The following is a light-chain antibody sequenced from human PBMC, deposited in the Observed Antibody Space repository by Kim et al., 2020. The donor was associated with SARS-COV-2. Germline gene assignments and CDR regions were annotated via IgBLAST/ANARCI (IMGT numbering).Light chain of an antibody. Sequence: EIVMTQSPATLSVSPGEGATLSCRASQSVGSNLAWYQQKPGQAPRLLMYGASTRATGIPARFSGSGSGTEFTLTISSLQSEDFAVYYCQQYNSWPPRWTFGQGTKVDIK. CDR3: QQYNSWPPRWT. CDR2: GAS. J-gene: IGKJ1*01. V-gene: IGKV3-15*01. CDR1: QSVGSN.